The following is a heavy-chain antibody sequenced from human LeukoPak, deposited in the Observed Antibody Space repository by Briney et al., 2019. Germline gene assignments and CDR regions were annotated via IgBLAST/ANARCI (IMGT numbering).Heavy chain of an antibody. J-gene: IGHJ4*02. Sequence: GGSLRLSCAASGFTFSSDLMHWVRQAPGKGLVWVTHINRDGRSTTYADSVKGRFTISRDNAKNTLYLQMNSLGAEDTAVYYCARHPYDILTGPSFDYWGQGTLVTVSS. CDR1: GFTFSSDL. CDR2: INRDGRST. CDR3: ARHPYDILTGPSFDY. D-gene: IGHD3-9*01. V-gene: IGHV3-74*01.